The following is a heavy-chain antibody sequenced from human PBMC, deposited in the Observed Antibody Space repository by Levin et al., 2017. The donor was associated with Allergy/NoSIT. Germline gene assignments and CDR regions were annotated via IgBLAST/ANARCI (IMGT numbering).Heavy chain of an antibody. CDR2: IYPGDSDT. CDR3: ARHGVGKYCGGDCYGY. J-gene: IGHJ4*02. CDR1: GYSFTSYW. V-gene: IGHV5-51*01. D-gene: IGHD2-21*01. Sequence: GGSLRLSCKGSGYSFTSYWIGWVRQMPGKGLEWLGIIYPGDSDTRYSPSFQGQVTISADKSISTAYLQWSSLKASDTAMYYCARHGVGKYCGGDCYGYWGQGTLVTVSS.